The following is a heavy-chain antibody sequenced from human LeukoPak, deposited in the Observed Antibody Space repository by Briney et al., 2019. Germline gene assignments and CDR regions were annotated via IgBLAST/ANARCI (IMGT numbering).Heavy chain of an antibody. CDR1: GGSISSYY. Sequence: SETLSLTCTVSGGSISSYYWSWLRQPAGKGLEWIGRIYTSGSTNYNPSLKSRVTMSVDTSKSQFSLKLSSVTAADTAVYYCARGGSSAAGHYYYYGMDVWGQGTTVTVSS. CDR3: ARGGSSAAGHYYYYGMDV. D-gene: IGHD6-13*01. V-gene: IGHV4-4*07. J-gene: IGHJ6*02. CDR2: IYTSGST.